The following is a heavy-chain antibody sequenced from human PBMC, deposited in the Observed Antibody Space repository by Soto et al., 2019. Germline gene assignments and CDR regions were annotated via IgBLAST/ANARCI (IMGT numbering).Heavy chain of an antibody. CDR2: IYPADSDT. CDR3: ARRPEYSSSVYFDY. V-gene: IGHV5-51*01. Sequence: GESLKISCKGFGYSFTSYWIGWVRQMPGKGLEWVGIIYPADSDTRYSPSFQGQVTISVDKSISTAYLQWSSLKASDSAMYYCARRPEYSSSVYFDYWGQGTLVTVSS. D-gene: IGHD6-6*01. J-gene: IGHJ4*02. CDR1: GYSFTSYW.